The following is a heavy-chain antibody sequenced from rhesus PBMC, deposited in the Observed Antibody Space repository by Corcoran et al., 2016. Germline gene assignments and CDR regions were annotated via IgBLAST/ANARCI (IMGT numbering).Heavy chain of an antibody. J-gene: IGHJ4*01. CDR1: GYYISSYY. Sequence: QLQLQESGPGLVKPSETLSLTCAVSGYYISSYYWSWIRQPPGKGLEWIGSIYGSSGSTEYNPSLKSRATISRDTSKNQFSLKLSSVTAADTAVYYCARDPYGSSLNYWGQGVLVTVSS. V-gene: IGHV4-160*01. CDR3: ARDPYGSSLNY. D-gene: IGHD4-29*01. CDR2: IYGSSGST.